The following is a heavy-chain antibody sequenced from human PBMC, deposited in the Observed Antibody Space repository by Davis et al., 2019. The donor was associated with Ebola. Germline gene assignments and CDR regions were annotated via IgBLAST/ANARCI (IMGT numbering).Heavy chain of an antibody. CDR2: ISGSGGST. CDR1: GFTFSSYA. D-gene: IGHD2-2*02. J-gene: IGHJ6*02. CDR3: ATPNPCCSTSCYTPKNYYYYGMDV. V-gene: IGHV3-23*01. Sequence: GESLKISCAASGFTFSSYAMSWVRQAPGKGLEWVSAISGSGGSTYYADSVKGRFTISRDNSKNTLYLQMNSLRAEDTAVYYCATPNPCCSTSCYTPKNYYYYGMDVWGQGTTVTVSS.